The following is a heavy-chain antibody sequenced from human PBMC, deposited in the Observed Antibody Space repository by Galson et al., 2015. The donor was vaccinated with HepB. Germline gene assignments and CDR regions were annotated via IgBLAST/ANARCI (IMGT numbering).Heavy chain of an antibody. D-gene: IGHD5-12*01. J-gene: IGHJ3*02. V-gene: IGHV6-1*01. Sequence: CAISGDSVSSNTAAWNWIRQSPSGGLEWLGRTYFRSKWYDDYRFSVKSRMTISADTSKNQISLQLDFVTPDDTAMYYCARDPPPSYAGGYYIANAYDIWGQGTMVIVSA. CDR3: ARDPPPSYAGGYYIANAYDI. CDR2: TYFRSKWYD. CDR1: GDSVSSNTAA.